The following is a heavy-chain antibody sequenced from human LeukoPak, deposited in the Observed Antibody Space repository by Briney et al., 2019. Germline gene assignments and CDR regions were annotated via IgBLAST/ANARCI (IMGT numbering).Heavy chain of an antibody. Sequence: GRSLRLSCAASGFTFSSYWMSWVRQAPGKGLEWVANIKEDGSEKHYVDSVKGRFTISRDNAKNSLYVEMNSLRAEDTAVYYCARGALITLRYWGQGTLVTVSS. V-gene: IGHV3-7*05. J-gene: IGHJ4*02. CDR3: ARGALITLRY. CDR2: IKEDGSEK. D-gene: IGHD4/OR15-4a*01. CDR1: GFTFSSYW.